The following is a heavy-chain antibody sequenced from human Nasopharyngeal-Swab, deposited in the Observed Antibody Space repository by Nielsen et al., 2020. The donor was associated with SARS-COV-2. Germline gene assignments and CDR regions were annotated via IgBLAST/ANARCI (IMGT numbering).Heavy chain of an antibody. Sequence: WGSLRLSCAASGFTFSSYWMHWVRQAPGKGLVWVSRINSDGSSTSYADSVKGRFTISRDNAKNTLYLQMNSLRAEDTAVYYCARAPYYGSGSYYYPAYNWFDPWGQGTLVTVSS. J-gene: IGHJ5*02. CDR2: INSDGSST. D-gene: IGHD3-10*01. CDR1: GFTFSSYW. V-gene: IGHV3-74*01. CDR3: ARAPYYGSGSYYYPAYNWFDP.